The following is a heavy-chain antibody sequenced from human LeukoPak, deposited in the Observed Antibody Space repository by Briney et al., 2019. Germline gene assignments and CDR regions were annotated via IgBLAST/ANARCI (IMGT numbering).Heavy chain of an antibody. Sequence: ASVTVSCKGSGNSLSELSIQWVRQAPGKGLECMGGFDPEEAKMVYAQNFQGRVTMTEDTSTQTAYMELSGLTSDHTAVYYCTTRSGDFWSGFVNWGQGTLVTVSS. CDR1: GNSLSELS. J-gene: IGHJ4*02. V-gene: IGHV1-24*01. D-gene: IGHD3-3*01. CDR2: FDPEEAKM. CDR3: TTRSGDFWSGFVN.